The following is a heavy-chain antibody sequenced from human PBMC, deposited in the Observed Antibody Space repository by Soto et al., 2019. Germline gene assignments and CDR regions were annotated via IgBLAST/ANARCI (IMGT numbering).Heavy chain of an antibody. D-gene: IGHD2-8*01. CDR3: AKAAVANNDVWEYLDM. CDR2: LVGSGGSI. J-gene: IGHJ3*02. CDR1: GFPFTAYA. Sequence: GSLTLSCAASGFPFTAYAMNWVLQAPGKGLEWVSGLVGSGGSISYAASVRGRFTVSRDNSKDMLFLQMTSLRADDTAGYSRAKAAVANNDVWEYLDMWGQETKVTVSS. V-gene: IGHV3-23*01.